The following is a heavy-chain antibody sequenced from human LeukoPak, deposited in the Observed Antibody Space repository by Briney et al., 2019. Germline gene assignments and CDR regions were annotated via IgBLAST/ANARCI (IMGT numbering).Heavy chain of an antibody. CDR1: GFTFSSYG. D-gene: IGHD2-2*02. CDR2: IRYDGSNK. V-gene: IGHV3-30*02. J-gene: IGHJ4*02. CDR3: AKDCSSTSCYRNY. Sequence: GGSLRLSCAASGFTFSSYGMHWVRQAPGKGLEWVALIRYDGSNKYYADSVKGRFTISRDNSKNTLYLQMNSLRAEDTAVYYCAKDCSSTSCYRNYWGQGTLVTVSS.